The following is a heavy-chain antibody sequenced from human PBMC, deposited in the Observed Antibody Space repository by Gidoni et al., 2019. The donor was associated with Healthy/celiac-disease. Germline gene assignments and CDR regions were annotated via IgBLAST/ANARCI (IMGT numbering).Heavy chain of an antibody. Sequence: QVQLVQSGAEVKKPGSSVKVSCKASGGTFSSYAISWVRQAPGQGLEWMGGIIPIFGTANYAQKFQGRVTITADESTSTAYMELSSLRSEDTAVYYCAGGYCSGGSCYGAPNDAFDIWGQGTMVTVSS. CDR2: IIPIFGTA. CDR1: GGTFSSYA. J-gene: IGHJ3*02. V-gene: IGHV1-69*01. D-gene: IGHD2-15*01. CDR3: AGGYCSGGSCYGAPNDAFDI.